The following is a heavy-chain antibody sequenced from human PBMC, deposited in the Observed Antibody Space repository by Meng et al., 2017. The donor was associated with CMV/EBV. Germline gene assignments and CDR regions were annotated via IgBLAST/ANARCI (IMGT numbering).Heavy chain of an antibody. CDR2: LHSGGST. J-gene: IGHJ3*02. V-gene: IGHV3-53*01. CDR1: GFTVRSNY. D-gene: IGHD3-22*01. Sequence: GESLKISCAASGFTVRSNYMSWVRQAPGKGLEYVSVLHSGGSTYSADSVKGRFTMSRDTSKNTLYLQMNSLKAEDTAVYYCARLVNNAFDIWGQGTVVTVSS. CDR3: ARLVNNAFDI.